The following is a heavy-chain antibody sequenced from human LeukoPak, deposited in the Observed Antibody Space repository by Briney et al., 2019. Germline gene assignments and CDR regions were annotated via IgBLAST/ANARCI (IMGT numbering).Heavy chain of an antibody. Sequence: SSETLSLTCTVSGGSISSYYWSWIRQPPGKGLEWVGYIYYSGSTNYNPSLKSRVTISVDTSKNQFSLKLSSVTAADTAVYYCARADYYDSSGSFDYWGQGTLVTVSS. CDR3: ARADYYDSSGSFDY. CDR2: IYYSGST. CDR1: GGSISSYY. D-gene: IGHD3-22*01. V-gene: IGHV4-59*01. J-gene: IGHJ4*02.